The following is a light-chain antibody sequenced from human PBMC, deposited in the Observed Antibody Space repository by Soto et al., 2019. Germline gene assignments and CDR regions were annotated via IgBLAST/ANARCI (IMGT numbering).Light chain of an antibody. CDR2: GAS. CDR1: QSISSNY. J-gene: IGKJ3*01. V-gene: IGKV3-20*01. CDR3: LQYGTSPDLFT. Sequence: EIVLTQSPGTLSLSPEERATLPCRASQSISSNYLAWYQQKPGQAPRLLIFGASTRAPGIPDRFSGGGSGTDFTLTISRLEPEDFAVYYCLQYGTSPDLFTFGPGTKVDIK.